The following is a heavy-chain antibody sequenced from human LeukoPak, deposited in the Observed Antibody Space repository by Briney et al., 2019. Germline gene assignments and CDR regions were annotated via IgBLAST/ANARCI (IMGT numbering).Heavy chain of an antibody. CDR2: ISGSGGST. J-gene: IGHJ4*02. CDR3: AKSAVSSTSCHSIDY. Sequence: GGSLRLSCAASGFTFSSYAMSWVRQAPGNGLEWVSAISGSGGSTYYADSVKGRFTISRDNSKNTLYLQMNSLRAEDTAVYYCAKSAVSSTSCHSIDYWGQGTLVSVSS. CDR1: GFTFSSYA. V-gene: IGHV3-23*01. D-gene: IGHD2-2*01.